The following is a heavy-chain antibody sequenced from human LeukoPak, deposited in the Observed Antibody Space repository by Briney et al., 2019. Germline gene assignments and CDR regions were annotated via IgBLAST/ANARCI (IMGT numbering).Heavy chain of an antibody. CDR2: IYHSGST. V-gene: IGHV4-30-2*01. CDR3: ARGAPIVVVTAYDAFDI. Sequence: PSQTLSLTCSVSGGSISSGGYSWSWIRQPPGKGLEWIGYIYHSGSTYYNPSLKSRVTISVDRSKNQFSLKLSSVTAADTAVYYCARGAPIVVVTAYDAFDIWGQGTMVTVSS. J-gene: IGHJ3*02. D-gene: IGHD2-21*02. CDR1: GGSISSGGYS.